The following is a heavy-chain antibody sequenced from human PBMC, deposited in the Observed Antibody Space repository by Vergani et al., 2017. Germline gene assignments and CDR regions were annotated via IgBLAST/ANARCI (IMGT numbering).Heavy chain of an antibody. CDR3: ARDPTPQYCSGGSGYSGWFDP. J-gene: IGHJ5*02. Sequence: QVQLVESGGGVVQPGRSLRLSCAASGFTFSDYYMSWIRQAPGKGLEWVSSISSSSSYIYYADSVKGRFTISRDNAKNSLYLQMNSLRAEDTAVYYGARDPTPQYCSGGSGYSGWFDPWGQGTLVTVSS. D-gene: IGHD2-15*01. V-gene: IGHV3-11*06. CDR2: ISSSSSYI. CDR1: GFTFSDYY.